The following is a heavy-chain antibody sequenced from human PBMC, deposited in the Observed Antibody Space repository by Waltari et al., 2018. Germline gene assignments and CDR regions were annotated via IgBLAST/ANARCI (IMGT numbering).Heavy chain of an antibody. V-gene: IGHV3-9*01. Sequence: EERLVESGGDLVQPGSSLRLSCTASGFTFDDYGMHWVRQVPGKGLEWVSGSSWHSFSIDYADSVKGRCTISRDNAKNSLYLQMNSLREEDTALYFCAKDGVYAATTNFYYMDVWGKGTAVTVSS. D-gene: IGHD2-8*01. CDR1: GFTFDDYG. CDR3: AKDGVYAATTNFYYMDV. J-gene: IGHJ6*03. CDR2: SSWHSFSI.